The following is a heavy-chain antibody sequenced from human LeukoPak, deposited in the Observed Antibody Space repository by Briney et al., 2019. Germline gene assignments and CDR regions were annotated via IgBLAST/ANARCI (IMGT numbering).Heavy chain of an antibody. J-gene: IGHJ4*02. CDR2: ISYDGSNK. V-gene: IGHV3-30*01. CDR3: AREGRYFDWPTYYFDY. CDR1: GFTFSSYA. Sequence: GGSLRLSCAASGFTFSSYAMHWVRQAPGKGLEWVAVISYDGSNKYYADSVKGRFTISRDNSKNTLYLQMNSLRAEDTAVYYCAREGRYFDWPTYYFDYWGQGTLVTVSS. D-gene: IGHD3-9*01.